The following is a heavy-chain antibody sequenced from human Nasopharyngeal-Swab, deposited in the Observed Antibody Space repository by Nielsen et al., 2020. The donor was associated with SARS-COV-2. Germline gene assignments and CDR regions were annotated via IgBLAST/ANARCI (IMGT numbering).Heavy chain of an antibody. J-gene: IGHJ4*02. V-gene: IGHV3-53*01. Sequence: GESLKISCAASGFTVSGNFMTWVRQAPGKGLEWVSVIYSAGQTNYADSVKGRFTISRDNSKNTLYLQMNSLRAEDTAVYYCARESLLLEVDYWGQGTLVTVSS. CDR2: IYSAGQT. CDR3: ARESLLLEVDY. CDR1: GFTVSGNF. D-gene: IGHD1-26*01.